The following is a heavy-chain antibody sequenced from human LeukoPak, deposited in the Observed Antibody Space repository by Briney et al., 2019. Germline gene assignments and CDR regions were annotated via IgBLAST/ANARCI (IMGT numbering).Heavy chain of an antibody. V-gene: IGHV3-9*01. CDR2: ISWNSGSI. CDR3: AVQLLYSFDY. D-gene: IGHD2-2*01. Sequence: GRSLRLSCAASGFTFDDYAMHWVRQAPGKGLEWVSGISWNSGSIGYADSVKGRFTISRDNAKNSLYLQMNSLRAEDTALYYCAVQLLYSFDYWGQGTLVTVSS. CDR1: GFTFDDYA. J-gene: IGHJ4*02.